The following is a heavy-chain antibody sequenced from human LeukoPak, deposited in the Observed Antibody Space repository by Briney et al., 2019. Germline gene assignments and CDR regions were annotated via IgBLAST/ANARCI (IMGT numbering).Heavy chain of an antibody. Sequence: PGGSLRLSCAASGFTFTNYWMSWVRQAPGKGLEWVADIKQDGGEKYYVDSVKGRFTISRDNAKNSLYLQMSNLRAEDTAVYFCARGGGLDVWGQGATVTVSS. V-gene: IGHV3-7*03. J-gene: IGHJ6*02. D-gene: IGHD3-16*01. CDR1: GFTFTNYW. CDR3: ARGGGLDV. CDR2: IKQDGGEK.